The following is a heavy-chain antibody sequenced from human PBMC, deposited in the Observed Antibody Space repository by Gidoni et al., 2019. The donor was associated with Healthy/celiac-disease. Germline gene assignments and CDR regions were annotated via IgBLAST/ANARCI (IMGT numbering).Heavy chain of an antibody. Sequence: QVQLQESGPGLVKPSETLSLTCTVSGGSVSGGRYYWSWIRQPPGKGLEWIGYIYYSGSTNYNPSLKSRVTISVDTSKNQFSLKLSSVTAADTAVYYCARGRSYSSPLPHYLDYWGQGTLVTVSS. CDR3: ARGRSYSSPLPHYLDY. D-gene: IGHD5-18*01. V-gene: IGHV4-61*01. J-gene: IGHJ4*02. CDR1: GGSVSGGRYY. CDR2: IYYSGST.